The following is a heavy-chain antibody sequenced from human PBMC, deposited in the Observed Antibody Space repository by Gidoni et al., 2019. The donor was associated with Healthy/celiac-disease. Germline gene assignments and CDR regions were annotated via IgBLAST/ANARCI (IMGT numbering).Heavy chain of an antibody. CDR2: SSSNGGST. V-gene: IGHV3-64*01. CDR3: AGGNRVDRPSYYYGSGSPYYYYGMDV. J-gene: IGHJ6*02. Sequence: EVQLVESGGGLVQPGGSRRRFCAASAFSFSSYAMHWVRQAPGKGLEYVSASSSNGGSTYYTNSVKGRFTISRDNSKNTLYLQMGSLRAGDMAGSFCAGGNRVDRPSYYYGSGSPYYYYGMDVWGQGPTVTVSS. D-gene: IGHD3-10*01. CDR1: AFSFSSYA.